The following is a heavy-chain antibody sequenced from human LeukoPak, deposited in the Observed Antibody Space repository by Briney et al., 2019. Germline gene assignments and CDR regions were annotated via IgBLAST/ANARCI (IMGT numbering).Heavy chain of an antibody. D-gene: IGHD4-23*01. CDR1: GGSISSYY. J-gene: IGHJ4*02. CDR2: IYYSGST. V-gene: IGHV4-59*08. Sequence: SETLSLTCTVSGGSISSYYWSWIRQPPGKGLEWIGYIYYSGSTNYNPSLKSRVTISVDTSKNQLSLKLSSVTAADTAVYYCARMGSGGQEFDYWGQGTLVAVSS. CDR3: ARMGSGGQEFDY.